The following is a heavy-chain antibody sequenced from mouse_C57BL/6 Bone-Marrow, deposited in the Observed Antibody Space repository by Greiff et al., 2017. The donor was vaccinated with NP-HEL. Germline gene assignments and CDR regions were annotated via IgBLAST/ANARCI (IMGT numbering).Heavy chain of an antibody. J-gene: IGHJ3*01. CDR1: GYTFTGYW. Sequence: QVQLKQSGAELMKPGASVKLSCKATGYTFTGYWIEWVKQRPGHGLEWIGGLLPGGGSTTYNQKFKGKATFTADTSSNTAYMQLSSLTTEDSAIYYCAAGASFAYWGQGTLVTVSA. CDR3: AAGASFAY. CDR2: LLPGGGST. V-gene: IGHV1-9*01.